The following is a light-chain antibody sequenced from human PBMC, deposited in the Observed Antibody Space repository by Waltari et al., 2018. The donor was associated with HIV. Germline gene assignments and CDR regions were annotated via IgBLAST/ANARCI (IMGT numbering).Light chain of an antibody. Sequence: SYELTQPPSVSVSPGQTARITCSGDALPKEYAYWYQQQPGQAPVLVIYRDSERPSGIPERFSGSSSGITVTLTISGVQAEDEADYYCQSADSSGAYRVFGGGTKLTVL. CDR1: ALPKEY. CDR2: RDS. J-gene: IGLJ3*02. CDR3: QSADSSGAYRV. V-gene: IGLV3-25*03.